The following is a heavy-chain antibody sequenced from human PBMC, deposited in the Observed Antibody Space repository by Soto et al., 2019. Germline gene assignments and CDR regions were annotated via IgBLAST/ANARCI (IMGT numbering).Heavy chain of an antibody. J-gene: IGHJ3*02. Sequence: SETLSLTCAVSGGSISSRKWWSWVRQPPGKGLEWIGEIYHTGSTNYNPSLKSRVTISIDKSKNQFSLKLSSVTAADTAVYYCASTQYGGNSSGAFDIWGQGTMVTVSS. CDR1: GGSISSRKW. CDR3: ASTQYGGNSSGAFDI. CDR2: IYHTGST. D-gene: IGHD2-21*02. V-gene: IGHV4-4*02.